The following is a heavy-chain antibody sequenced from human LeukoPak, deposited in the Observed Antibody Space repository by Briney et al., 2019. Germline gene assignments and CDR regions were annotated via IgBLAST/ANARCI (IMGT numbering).Heavy chain of an antibody. V-gene: IGHV3-21*01. D-gene: IGHD7-27*01. J-gene: IGHJ4*02. CDR2: TISSSRYI. Sequence: GGSLRLSCAGTGFTFTRHTMSWVRQAPGKGLEWVSSTISSSRYIYYADSVKGRFTISRDNTKNPMYLQMNSLRAEDTAVYYCARADTNCGGGFDFWGQGTLVTVSS. CDR1: GFTFTRHT. CDR3: ARADTNCGGGFDF.